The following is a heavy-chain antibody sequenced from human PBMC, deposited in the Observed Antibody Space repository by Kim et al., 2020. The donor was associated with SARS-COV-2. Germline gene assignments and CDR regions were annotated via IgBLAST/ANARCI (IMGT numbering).Heavy chain of an antibody. Sequence: SETLSLTCAVYGGSFSGYYWSWIRQPPGKGLEWIGEINHSGSTNYNPSLKSRVTISVDTSKNQFSLKLSSVTAADTAVYYCARGLVGATRFDPWGQGTLVTVSS. V-gene: IGHV4-34*01. D-gene: IGHD1-26*01. J-gene: IGHJ5*02. CDR1: GGSFSGYY. CDR3: ARGLVGATRFDP. CDR2: INHSGST.